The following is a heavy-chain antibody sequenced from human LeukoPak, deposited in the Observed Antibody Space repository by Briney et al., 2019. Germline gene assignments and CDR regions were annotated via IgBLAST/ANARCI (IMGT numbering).Heavy chain of an antibody. CDR2: IKQDGSAK. CDR1: GFTFNRYW. Sequence: PGGSLRLSCAASGFTFNRYWMSWVRQAPGKELQWVANIKQDGSAKYYVDSVKGRFTISRDNAKNSLYLQMNSLRAEDTAVYYCARGPLGYCSGGSCYPHYWGQGTLVTVSS. CDR3: ARGPLGYCSGGSCYPHY. J-gene: IGHJ4*02. V-gene: IGHV3-7*01. D-gene: IGHD2-15*01.